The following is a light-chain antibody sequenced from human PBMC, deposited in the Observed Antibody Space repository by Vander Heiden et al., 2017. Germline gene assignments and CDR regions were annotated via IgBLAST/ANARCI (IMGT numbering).Light chain of an antibody. J-gene: IGKJ4*01. CDR1: TRVSSSY. CDR2: GAS. Sequence: ELVLTQSPGTLSLSPGATATLAWRARTRVSSSYLAWYQQKPVQAPRLLIYGASSRATGIPDRFSGSGSGTDFTLTISRLEPEDFAVYYCQQYGSSPLTFGGGTKVEIK. V-gene: IGKV3-20*01. CDR3: QQYGSSPLT.